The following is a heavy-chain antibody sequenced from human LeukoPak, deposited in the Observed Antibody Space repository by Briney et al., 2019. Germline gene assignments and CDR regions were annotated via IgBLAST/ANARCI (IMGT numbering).Heavy chain of an antibody. CDR1: GCSISSYY. CDR3: ARGGRATVITY. J-gene: IGHJ4*02. D-gene: IGHD4-11*01. CDR2: IYYSGST. Sequence: SETLSLTCTVSGCSISSYYWSWIRQPPGKGLEWSGYIYYSGSTNYHPSLKSRVTISVDPSKNQFSLKLSSVTAADTAVYYCARGGRATVITYWGQGTLVTVSS. V-gene: IGHV4-59*01.